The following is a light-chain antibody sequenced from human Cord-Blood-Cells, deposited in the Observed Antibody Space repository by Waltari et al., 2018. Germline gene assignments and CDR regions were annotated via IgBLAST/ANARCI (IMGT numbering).Light chain of an antibody. CDR1: KLGDKY. CDR3: QAWDRSTAWG. J-gene: IGLJ3*02. Sequence: SYELTQPPSVAVSPGQTASITCSGDKLGDKYGCWYQQQPGQSPVLVIYQDSKRPAGIPDRFFCCNPVNTSSLTSSGTQAMDEADYYRQAWDRSTAWGFGGGTKLTVL. CDR2: QDS. V-gene: IGLV3-1*01.